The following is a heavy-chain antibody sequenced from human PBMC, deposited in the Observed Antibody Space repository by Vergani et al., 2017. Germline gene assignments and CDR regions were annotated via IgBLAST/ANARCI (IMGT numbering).Heavy chain of an antibody. CDR2: ISSSSSYI. CDR1: GFTFSSCS. Sequence: VQLVESGGGLVKPGGSLRLSCAASGFTFSSCSMNWVRQAPGKGLEWVSSISSSSSYIYYAYSVKGRFTISRDNAKNSLYLQMNSLRAEDTAVYYCGIEAAGFDYWGQGSLVTVSS. J-gene: IGHJ4*02. V-gene: IGHV3-21*01. D-gene: IGHD6-13*01. CDR3: GIEAAGFDY.